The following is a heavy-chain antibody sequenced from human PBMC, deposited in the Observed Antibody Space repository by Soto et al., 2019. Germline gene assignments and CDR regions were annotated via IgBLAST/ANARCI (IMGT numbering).Heavy chain of an antibody. CDR2: IYWDDDK. Sequence: QITLKESGPTLVKPTQTLTLTCTFSGFSLSTSGVGVGWIRQPPGKALVWLALIYWDDDKRYSPSLKSRRTITTDLTKNRLVLTMTNIDPVDTATYYCAHSPRGYYPSPFDFWWQGTVVRVTS. D-gene: IGHD4-17*01. V-gene: IGHV2-5*02. J-gene: IGHJ4*02. CDR1: GFSLSTSGVG. CDR3: AHSPRGYYPSPFDF.